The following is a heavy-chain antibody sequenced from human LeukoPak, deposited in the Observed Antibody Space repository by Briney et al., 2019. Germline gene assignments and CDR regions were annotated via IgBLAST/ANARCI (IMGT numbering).Heavy chain of an antibody. CDR3: ASGPQTGGYYDSSGYSDY. D-gene: IGHD3-22*01. CDR1: GGSLSGYY. CDR2: INHSGST. V-gene: IGHV4-34*01. Sequence: SETLSLTCAVYGGSLSGYYWSWIRQPPGKGREWIGEINHSGSTNYNPSLKSRVTISVDTSKNQFSLKLSSVTAADTAVYYCASGPQTGGYYDSSGYSDYWGQGTLVTVSS. J-gene: IGHJ4*02.